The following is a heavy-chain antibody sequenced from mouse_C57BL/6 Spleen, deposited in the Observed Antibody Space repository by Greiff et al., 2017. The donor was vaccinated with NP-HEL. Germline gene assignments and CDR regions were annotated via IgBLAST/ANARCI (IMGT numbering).Heavy chain of an antibody. D-gene: IGHD1-1*01. CDR1: GFTFSSYA. J-gene: IGHJ1*03. Sequence: EVHLVESGEGLVKPGGSLKLSCAASGFTFSSYAMSWVRQTPEKRLEWVAYISSGGDYIYYADTVKGRFTFSRDHARNTLYLQMSSLKSEDTAMYYCTREDYYGSSYGYFGVWGTGTTVTVSS. CDR3: TREDYYGSSYGYFGV. CDR2: ISSGGDYI. V-gene: IGHV5-9-1*02.